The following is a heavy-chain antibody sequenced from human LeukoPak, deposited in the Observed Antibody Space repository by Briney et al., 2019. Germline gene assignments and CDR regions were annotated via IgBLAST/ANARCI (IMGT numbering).Heavy chain of an antibody. V-gene: IGHV1-69*05. Sequence: SVKVSCKASGGTFISYAISWVRQAPGQGLEWMGGIIPIFGTANYAQKFQGRVTITTDESTSTAYMELSSLRSEDTAVYYCARVLADSYYYYYMDVWGKGTTVTVSS. CDR3: ARVLADSYYYYYMDV. CDR1: GGTFISYA. D-gene: IGHD3-22*01. CDR2: IIPIFGTA. J-gene: IGHJ6*03.